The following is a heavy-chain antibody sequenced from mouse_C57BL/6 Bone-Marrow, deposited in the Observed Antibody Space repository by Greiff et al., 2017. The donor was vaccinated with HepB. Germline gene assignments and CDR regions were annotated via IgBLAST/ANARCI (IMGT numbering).Heavy chain of an antibody. Sequence: QVQLQQPGAELVMPGASVKLSCKASGYTFTSYWMHWVKQRPGQGLEWIGEIDPSDSYTNYNQKFKGKSTLTVDKSSSTAYMQLSSLTSEDSSVYYCARNYYGISYPSMDYWGQGTSVTVSS. CDR1: GYTFTSYW. CDR3: ARNYYGISYPSMDY. CDR2: IDPSDSYT. J-gene: IGHJ4*01. V-gene: IGHV1-69*01. D-gene: IGHD1-1*01.